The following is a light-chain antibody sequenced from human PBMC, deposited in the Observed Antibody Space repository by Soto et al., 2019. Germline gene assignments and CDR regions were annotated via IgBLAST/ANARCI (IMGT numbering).Light chain of an antibody. J-gene: IGKJ2*02. CDR2: KAS. CDR1: QSISSW. CDR3: QQYNTSPWT. Sequence: DIQMTQSPSTLSASVGDRVTITCRASQSISSWLAWYQQKPGKAPKLLIYKASSLESGVPSRFSGSGSGTEFTLTISSLQPDDFAIYSCQQYNTSPWTFGQGTKVEIK. V-gene: IGKV1-5*03.